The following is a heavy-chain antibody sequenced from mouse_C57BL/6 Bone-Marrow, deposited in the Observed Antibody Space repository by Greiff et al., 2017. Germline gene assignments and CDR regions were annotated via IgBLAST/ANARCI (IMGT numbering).Heavy chain of an antibody. D-gene: IGHD1-1*01. CDR3: ARGGSGSSSWFAY. V-gene: IGHV1-55*01. CDR1: GYTFTSYW. J-gene: IGHJ3*01. Sequence: QVQLQQSGAELVKPGASVKMSCKASGYTFTSYWITWVKQRPGQGLEWIGDIYPGSGSTNYNEKFKSKATLTVDTSSSTAYMQLSSLTSEDSAVYYCARGGSGSSSWFAYWGQGTLVTVSA. CDR2: IYPGSGST.